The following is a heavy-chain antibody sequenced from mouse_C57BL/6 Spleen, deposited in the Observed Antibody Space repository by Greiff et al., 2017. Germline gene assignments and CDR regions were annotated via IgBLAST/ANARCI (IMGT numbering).Heavy chain of an antibody. J-gene: IGHJ4*01. V-gene: IGHV1-15*01. Sequence: QVQLQQSGAELVRPGASVTLSCKASGYTFTDYEMHWVKQTPVHGLEWIGAIDPETGGTAYNQKFKGKAILTADKSSSTAYMELRSLTSEDSAVYYCTRYPIAKYAMDYWGQGTSVTVSS. CDR2: IDPETGGT. CDR3: TRYPIAKYAMDY. CDR1: GYTFTDYE.